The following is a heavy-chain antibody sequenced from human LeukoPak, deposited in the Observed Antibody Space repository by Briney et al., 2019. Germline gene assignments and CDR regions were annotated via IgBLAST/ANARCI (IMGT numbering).Heavy chain of an antibody. CDR1: GGSISSYY. J-gene: IGHJ4*02. Sequence: SETLSLTCTVSGGSISSYYWSWIRQPPGEGLEWIGYIYYSGSTNYNPSLKSRVTISVDTSKNQFSLNLSSVTAADTAVYYCARRAYSSGHYYFDYWGQGTLVTVSS. CDR2: IYYSGST. CDR3: ARRAYSSGHYYFDY. D-gene: IGHD3-22*01. V-gene: IGHV4-59*01.